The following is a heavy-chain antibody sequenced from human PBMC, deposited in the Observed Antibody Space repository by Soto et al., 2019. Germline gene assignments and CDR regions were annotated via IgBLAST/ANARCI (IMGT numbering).Heavy chain of an antibody. CDR1: GFTFSSYA. D-gene: IGHD2-15*01. V-gene: IGHV3-53*01. CDR2: IYSGGST. J-gene: IGHJ4*02. Sequence: GGSLRLSCAASGFTFSSYAVSWVRQAPGKGLEWVSVIYSGGSTYYADSVKGRFTISRDNSENTLYLQMNSLRAEDTAVYYCARGHYCSGGSCYSNFDYWGQGTLVTVSS. CDR3: ARGHYCSGGSCYSNFDY.